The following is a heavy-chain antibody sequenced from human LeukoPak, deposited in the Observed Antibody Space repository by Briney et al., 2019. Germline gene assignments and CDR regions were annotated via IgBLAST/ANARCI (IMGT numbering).Heavy chain of an antibody. CDR1: GFTFSSYG. CDR2: ISGSGGST. Sequence: GGTLRLSCAASGFTFSSYGMSWVRQAPGKGLEWVSAISGSGGSTYYADSVKGRFTISRDNSKNTLYLQMNSLRAEDTAVYYCASAAYCGGDCYPYLDYWGQGTLVTVSS. CDR3: ASAAYCGGDCYPYLDY. D-gene: IGHD2-21*02. J-gene: IGHJ4*02. V-gene: IGHV3-23*01.